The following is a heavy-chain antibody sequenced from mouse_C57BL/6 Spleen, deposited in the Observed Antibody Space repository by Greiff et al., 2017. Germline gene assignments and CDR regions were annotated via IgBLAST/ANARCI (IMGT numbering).Heavy chain of an antibody. D-gene: IGHD2-3*01. CDR1: GYTFTSYG. CDR3: ARWDGYYYYAMDY. CDR2: IYPRSGNT. Sequence: QVHVKQSGAELARPGASVKLSCKASGYTFTSYGISWVKQRTGQGLEWIGEIYPRSGNTYYNEKFKGKATLTADKSSSTAYMALRSLTSEDSAVYFCARWDGYYYYAMDYWGQGTSVTVSS. V-gene: IGHV1-81*01. J-gene: IGHJ4*01.